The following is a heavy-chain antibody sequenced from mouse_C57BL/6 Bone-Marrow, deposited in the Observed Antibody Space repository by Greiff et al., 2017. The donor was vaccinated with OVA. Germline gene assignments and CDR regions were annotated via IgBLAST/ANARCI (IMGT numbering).Heavy chain of an antibody. J-gene: IGHJ1*03. D-gene: IGHD1-1*01. Sequence: EVKLMESGPGLVKPSQSLSLTCSVTGYSITSGYYWNWIRQFPGNKLEWMGYISYDGSNNYNPSLKNRISITRDTSKNQFFLKLNSVTTEDTATYYCARDQGDYYGSSYWYFDVWGTGTTVTVSS. CDR1: GYSITSGYY. CDR3: ARDQGDYYGSSYWYFDV. CDR2: ISYDGSN. V-gene: IGHV3-6*01.